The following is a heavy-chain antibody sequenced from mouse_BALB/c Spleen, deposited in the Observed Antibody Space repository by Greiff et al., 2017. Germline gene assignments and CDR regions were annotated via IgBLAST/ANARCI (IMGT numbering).Heavy chain of an antibody. D-gene: IGHD2-10*02. J-gene: IGHJ2*01. Sequence: LQQPGAELVKPGASVKMSCKASGYTFTSYNMHWVKQTPGQGLEWIGAIYPGNGDTSYNQKFKGKATLTADKSSSTAYMQLSSLTSEDSAVYYCARGEYGNYPDFDYWGQGTTLTVSS. CDR3: ARGEYGNYPDFDY. CDR1: GYTFTSYN. CDR2: IYPGNGDT. V-gene: IGHV1-12*01.